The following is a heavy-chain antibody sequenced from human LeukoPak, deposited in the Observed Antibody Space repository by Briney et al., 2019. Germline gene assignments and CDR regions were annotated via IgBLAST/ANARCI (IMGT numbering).Heavy chain of an antibody. CDR1: GFTFSSYA. D-gene: IGHD3-10*01. Sequence: GGSLRLSCAASGFTFSSYAMSWVRQAPGKGLEWVSSITGSGSDTYYADSVKGRFTISRDNSKNTLYLQMNSLRAEDTAVYYCAKDSYTMVRGVSLYWGQGTVVTVSS. CDR3: AKDSYTMVRGVSLY. V-gene: IGHV3-23*01. J-gene: IGHJ4*02. CDR2: ITGSGSDT.